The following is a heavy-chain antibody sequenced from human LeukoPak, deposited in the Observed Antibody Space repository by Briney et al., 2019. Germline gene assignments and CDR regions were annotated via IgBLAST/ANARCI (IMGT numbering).Heavy chain of an antibody. D-gene: IGHD2-2*01. CDR2: VSDSGGST. CDR1: GITLSNYG. CDR3: STKDVGFDP. Sequence: PGGSLRLSCAVSGITLSNYGMSWVRQAPGKGLEWVAGVSDSGGSTNYADSVKGRFTISRDNSKNTLYLQMNSLRAEDTAVYYCSTKDVGFDPWGQGTLVTVSS. V-gene: IGHV3-23*01. J-gene: IGHJ5*02.